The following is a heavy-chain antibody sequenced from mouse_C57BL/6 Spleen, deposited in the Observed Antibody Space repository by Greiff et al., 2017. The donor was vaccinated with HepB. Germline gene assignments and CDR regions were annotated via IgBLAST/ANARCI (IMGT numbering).Heavy chain of an antibody. V-gene: IGHV5-16*01. Sequence: EVKLVESEGGLVQPGSSMKLSCTASGFTFSDYYMAWVRQVPEKGLEWVANINYDGSSTYYLDSLKSRFIISRDNAKNILYLQMSSLKSEDTATYYCARDEEGGFDYWGQGTTLTVSS. CDR3: ARDEEGGFDY. J-gene: IGHJ2*01. CDR2: INYDGSST. CDR1: GFTFSDYY.